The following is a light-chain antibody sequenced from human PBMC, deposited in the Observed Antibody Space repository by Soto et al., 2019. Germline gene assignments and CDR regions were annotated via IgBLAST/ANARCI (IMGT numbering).Light chain of an antibody. CDR3: QQYVTSAIT. V-gene: IGKV3-15*01. CDR2: GAS. CDR1: QSVSSN. J-gene: IGKJ5*01. Sequence: EIVMTQSPATLSVSPGERATLSCRASQSVSSNLAWYQQKPGQAPRLLIYGASTRATGIPDRFSGGGSGTDFTLTISSLEPEDFTLYYCQQYVTSAITFGQGTRLEI.